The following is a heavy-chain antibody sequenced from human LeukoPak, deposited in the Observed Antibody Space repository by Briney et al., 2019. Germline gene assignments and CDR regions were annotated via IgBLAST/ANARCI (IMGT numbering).Heavy chain of an antibody. V-gene: IGHV4-59*11. D-gene: IGHD6-13*01. CDR3: ARGRLYSSSWDY. J-gene: IGHJ4*02. CDR2: IYHTGRT. Sequence: SDTLSLTCTVSGGSISPHYWTWMRQPPGKGLEWIGYIYHTGRTYYNPSLKSPVTISVDTSSNQFSLELISVTAADTAVYYCARGRLYSSSWDYWGQGILVTVSS. CDR1: GGSISPHY.